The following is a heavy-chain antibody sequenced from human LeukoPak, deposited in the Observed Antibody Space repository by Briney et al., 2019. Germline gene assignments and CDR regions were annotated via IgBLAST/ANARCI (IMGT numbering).Heavy chain of an antibody. CDR1: GFTFSSYS. Sequence: AGGSLRLSCAASGFTFSSYSMIWVRQAPGKGLEWVANIKQDGSEKYYVDSVKGRFTISRDNAKNSLYLQMNSLRAEDTAVYYCARVRSGSYGTGYYFDYWGQGTLVTVSS. V-gene: IGHV3-7*01. CDR2: IKQDGSEK. D-gene: IGHD1-26*01. CDR3: ARVRSGSYGTGYYFDY. J-gene: IGHJ4*02.